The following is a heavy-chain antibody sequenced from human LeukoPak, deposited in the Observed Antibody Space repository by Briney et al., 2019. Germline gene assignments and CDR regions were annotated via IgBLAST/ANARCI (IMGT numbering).Heavy chain of an antibody. Sequence: GASVKVSCKASGYTFTSYEISWVRQAPGQGLEWMAWISAYNGNTNYAQNLQGRVTMTTDTSTSTAYMELRSLRSDDTAVYYCARHSSGWSVYFDYWGQGTLVTVSS. CDR2: ISAYNGNT. D-gene: IGHD6-19*01. J-gene: IGHJ4*02. CDR1: GYTFTSYE. CDR3: ARHSSGWSVYFDY. V-gene: IGHV1-18*01.